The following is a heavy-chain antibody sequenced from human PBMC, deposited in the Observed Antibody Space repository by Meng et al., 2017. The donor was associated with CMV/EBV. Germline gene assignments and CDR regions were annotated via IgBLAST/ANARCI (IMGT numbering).Heavy chain of an antibody. D-gene: IGHD3-3*01. J-gene: IGHJ6*02. CDR3: AKDHYDFWSGIYYYGMDV. CDR2: ISGSGGST. CDR1: GFTLSSYA. V-gene: IGHV3-23*01. Sequence: GESLKISCAASGFTLSSYAMSWVRQAPGQGLEWVSAISGSGGSTYYADSVKGRFTNPRDNSKNTLYLQKNSLRAEDTAVYYCAKDHYDFWSGIYYYGMDVWGQGTTVTVSS.